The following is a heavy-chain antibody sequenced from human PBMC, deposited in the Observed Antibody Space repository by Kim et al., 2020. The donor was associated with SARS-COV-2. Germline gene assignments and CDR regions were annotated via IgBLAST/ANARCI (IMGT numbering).Heavy chain of an antibody. V-gene: IGHV3-15*01. CDR3: TTHFLPDY. Sequence: DGVRTDYAAPVKGRFPISRDDSKNTLYLQMSSLKTEDTAVYYCTTHFLPDYWGKGTLATVSS. J-gene: IGHJ4*02. CDR2: DGVRT.